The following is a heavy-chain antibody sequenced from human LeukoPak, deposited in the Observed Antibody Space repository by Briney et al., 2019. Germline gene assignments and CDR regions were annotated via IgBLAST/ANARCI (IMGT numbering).Heavy chain of an antibody. CDR3: ARALYCTNGVCYTGFDY. J-gene: IGHJ4*02. CDR1: GYTFTGYY. V-gene: IGHV1-2*02. CDR2: INPNSGGT. Sequence: ASVKVSCKASGYTFTGYYMHWVRQAPGQGLEWMGWINPNSGGTNYAQKFQGRVTMTRDTSISTAYVELSGLRSDDTAVYYCARALYCTNGVCYTGFDYWGQGTLVTVSS. D-gene: IGHD2-8*01.